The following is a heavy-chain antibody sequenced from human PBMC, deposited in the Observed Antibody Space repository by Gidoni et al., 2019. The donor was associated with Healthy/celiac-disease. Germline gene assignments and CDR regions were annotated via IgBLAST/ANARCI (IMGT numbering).Heavy chain of an antibody. J-gene: IGHJ5*02. V-gene: IGHV3-30*18. D-gene: IGHD3-3*01. CDR2: ISYDGSNK. Sequence: QVQLVESGGGVVQPGRSLRISCAASGFTFSSYGMHWVRQAPGKGLEWVAVISYDGSNKYYADSVKGRFTISRDNSKNTLYLQMNSLRAEDTAVYYCAKALSYYDFWSGFDPWGQGTLVTVSS. CDR3: AKALSYYDFWSGFDP. CDR1: GFTFSSYG.